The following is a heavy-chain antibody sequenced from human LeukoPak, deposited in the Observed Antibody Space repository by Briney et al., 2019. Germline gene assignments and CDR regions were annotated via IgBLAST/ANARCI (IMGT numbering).Heavy chain of an antibody. D-gene: IGHD3-10*01. J-gene: IGHJ6*03. Sequence: PSETLSLTCTVSGYSISSGYYWGWIRQPPGKGLEWIGSIYHSGSTYYNPSLKSRVTISVDTSKNQFSLKLSSVTAADTAVYYCARVNRRGFGELFSYYYYYMDVWGKGTTVTVSS. CDR1: GYSISSGYY. CDR3: ARVNRRGFGELFSYYYYYMDV. V-gene: IGHV4-38-2*02. CDR2: IYHSGST.